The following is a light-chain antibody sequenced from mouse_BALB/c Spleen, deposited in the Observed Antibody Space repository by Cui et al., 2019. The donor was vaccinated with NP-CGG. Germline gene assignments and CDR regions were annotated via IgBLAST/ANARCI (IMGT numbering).Light chain of an antibody. V-gene: IGLV1*01. CDR3: ALWYSNHWM. Sequence: QPVVPQESAPTTSPGETVTLTCRSSTGPVTTSNYANWVQEKPDHLFTGLIGGTNNRAPGVPARFSGSLIGDKAALTITGAQTEDETIYFCALWYSNHWMFGGGTKLTVL. CDR2: GTN. CDR1: TGPVTTSNY. J-gene: IGLJ1*01.